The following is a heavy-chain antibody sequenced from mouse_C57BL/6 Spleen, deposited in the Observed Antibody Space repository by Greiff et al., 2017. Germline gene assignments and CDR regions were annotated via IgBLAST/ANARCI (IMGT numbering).Heavy chain of an antibody. D-gene: IGHD2-3*01. CDR3: AWLLTFAD. CDR2: IYPRSGNT. Sequence: QVQLQQSGAELARPGASVKLSCKASGYTFTSYGISWVKQRTGQGIEWIGEIYPRSGNTYYNEKFKGKATLTADKSSSTAYMELRSLTSEDSAVYFCAWLLTFADWGQGTLVTVSA. V-gene: IGHV1-81*01. J-gene: IGHJ3*01. CDR1: GYTFTSYG.